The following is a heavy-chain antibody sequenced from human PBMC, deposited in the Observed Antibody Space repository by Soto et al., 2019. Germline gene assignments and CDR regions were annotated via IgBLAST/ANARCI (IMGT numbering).Heavy chain of an antibody. CDR1: GYTFTKYG. Sequence: QGQLVQSGAEVKKPGASVKVSCKASGYTFTKYGISWVRQAPGQGLEWMGWISAYNGDTNSAQKLQGRLTMTTHTSTSTAYMELRSLRSDDTAMYYCARDVGDDSNTYNAGFDIWGHGTMVTVSS. V-gene: IGHV1-18*01. J-gene: IGHJ3*02. CDR3: ARDVGDDSNTYNAGFDI. CDR2: ISAYNGDT. D-gene: IGHD3-22*01.